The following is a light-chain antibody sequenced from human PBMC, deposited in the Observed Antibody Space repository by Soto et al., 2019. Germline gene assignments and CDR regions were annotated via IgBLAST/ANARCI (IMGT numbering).Light chain of an antibody. CDR1: SSNIGRHY. CDR2: TNN. Sequence: QPVLTQPPSASGTPGQRVTISCSGSSSNIGRHYVYWYQQLPGTAPKLLIHTNNQRPSGVPDRISGSKSGASASLAISGLRSEDEADYYCSSWDDSLSGRVFGGGTKLTVL. CDR3: SSWDDSLSGRV. V-gene: IGLV1-47*01. J-gene: IGLJ3*02.